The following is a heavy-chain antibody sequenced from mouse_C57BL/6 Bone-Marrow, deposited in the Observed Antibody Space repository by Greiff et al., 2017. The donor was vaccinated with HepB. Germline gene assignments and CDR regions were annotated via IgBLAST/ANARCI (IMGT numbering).Heavy chain of an antibody. CDR2: IYPGGGYT. D-gene: IGHD1-1*01. V-gene: IGHV1-63*01. J-gene: IGHJ3*01. CDR3: ARSVGSYYYGSSPWFAY. Sequence: VKLVESGAELVRPGTSVKMSCKASGYTFTNYWIGWAKQRPGHGLEWIGDIYPGGGYTNYNEKFKGKATLTADKSSSTAYMQFSSLTSEDSAIYYCARSVGSYYYGSSPWFAYWGQGTLVTVSA. CDR1: GYTFTNYW.